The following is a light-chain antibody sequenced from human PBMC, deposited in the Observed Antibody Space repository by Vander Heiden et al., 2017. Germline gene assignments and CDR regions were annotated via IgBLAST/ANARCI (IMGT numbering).Light chain of an antibody. Sequence: QPVPTQPSPLLPPPVAPVSRPCPLRSRITVGAYTILWFRQKPGNPPQSPPKSGSDSVKQRGPGVPNRFSGSKDASANAGILVISGLQSEDEDDYCCMIWHNNTWVFGEGTKLTVL. CDR2: SGSDSVK. J-gene: IGLJ3*02. CDR3: MIWHNNTWV. CDR1: SRITVGAYT. V-gene: IGLV5-45*02.